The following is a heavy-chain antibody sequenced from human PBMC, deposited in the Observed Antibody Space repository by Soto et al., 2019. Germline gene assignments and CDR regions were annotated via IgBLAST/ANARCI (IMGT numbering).Heavy chain of an antibody. CDR2: MNSDGSTT. CDR3: ATAAVDY. V-gene: IGHV3-74*01. Sequence: EVQLVESGGGLVQPGGSLRLSCAASGFTFGNYWMHWVRQAPGKGLEWVSRMNSDGSTTDYADSVKGRFTVSRDNAKNTLYLQMNSLRAEDTAVYYWATAAVDYWGPGTLVTVSS. J-gene: IGHJ4*02. CDR1: GFTFGNYW. D-gene: IGHD6-19*01.